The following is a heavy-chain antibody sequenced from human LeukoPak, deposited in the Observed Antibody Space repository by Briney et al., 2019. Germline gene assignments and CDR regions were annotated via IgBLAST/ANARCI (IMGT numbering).Heavy chain of an antibody. Sequence: GGSLRLSCAASGFTVSSNYMSWVRQAPGKGLEWVSVIYSGGSTYYADSVKGRFTISRDNSKNTLYLQMNSLRAEDTAVYYCATTRTAVAGTRGNYWGQGTLVTVSS. CDR3: ATTRTAVAGTRGNY. D-gene: IGHD6-19*01. CDR2: IYSGGST. CDR1: GFTVSSNY. V-gene: IGHV3-66*01. J-gene: IGHJ4*02.